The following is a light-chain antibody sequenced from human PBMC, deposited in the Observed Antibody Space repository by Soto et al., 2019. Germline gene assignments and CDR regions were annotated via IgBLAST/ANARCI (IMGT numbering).Light chain of an antibody. Sequence: QSVLTQPPSVSGAPGQRVTISCTGSSSNIGAGYDVHWYQQLPGTAPKLLMYGVSNRPSGVPDRFSGSRSGTSASLAITGLRAEDEADYYCQSFDSSLSNSWVFGGGTKLTVL. CDR3: QSFDSSLSNSWV. J-gene: IGLJ3*02. CDR2: GVS. CDR1: SSNIGAGYD. V-gene: IGLV1-40*01.